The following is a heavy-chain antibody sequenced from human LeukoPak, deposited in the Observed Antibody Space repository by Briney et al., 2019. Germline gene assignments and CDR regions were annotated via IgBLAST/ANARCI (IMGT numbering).Heavy chain of an antibody. Sequence: GGTLRLSCAASGFTFSSYGMSWVRQAPGKGLEWVSAISGSGGSTYYADSVKGRFTISRDNSKNTLYLQMNSLRAEDTAVYYCAKSNGYGLIDIWGQGTMVTVSS. CDR1: GFTFSSYG. J-gene: IGHJ3*02. CDR2: ISGSGGST. D-gene: IGHD3-22*01. V-gene: IGHV3-23*01. CDR3: AKSNGYGLIDI.